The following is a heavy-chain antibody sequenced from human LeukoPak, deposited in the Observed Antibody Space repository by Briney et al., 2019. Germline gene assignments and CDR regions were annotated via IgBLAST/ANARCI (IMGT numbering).Heavy chain of an antibody. Sequence: ASVKVSCKASGYTFIAYYMHWVRQAPGQGLEWMGIINPSGGSTSYAQKFQGRVTMTRDMSTSTVYMELSSLRSEDTAVYYCARDLYDSSGYNDWGQGTLVTVSS. V-gene: IGHV1-46*01. J-gene: IGHJ4*02. CDR2: INPSGGST. D-gene: IGHD3-22*01. CDR3: ARDLYDSSGYND. CDR1: GYTFIAYY.